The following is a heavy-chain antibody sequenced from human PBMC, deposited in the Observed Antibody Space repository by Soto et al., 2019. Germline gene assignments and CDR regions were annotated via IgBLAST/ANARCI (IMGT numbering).Heavy chain of an antibody. Sequence: EVQLVESGGGLVKPGGSLRLSCAASGFTFSSYNMNWVRQAPGKGLEWVSSITSSSSYIYYADSVKGRFTISRDNAKNSLYLQLNSLRAECTAVYYCASVSHYGDYARAIRFDPWGQGTLSTVSS. D-gene: IGHD4-17*01. V-gene: IGHV3-21*01. CDR2: ITSSSSYI. J-gene: IGHJ5*02. CDR1: GFTFSSYN. CDR3: ASVSHYGDYARAIRFDP.